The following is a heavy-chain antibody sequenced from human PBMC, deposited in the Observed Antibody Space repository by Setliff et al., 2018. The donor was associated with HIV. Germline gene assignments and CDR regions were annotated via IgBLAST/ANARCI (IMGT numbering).Heavy chain of an antibody. CDR2: ISSSRSYI. Sequence: LSLTCNVSGGSISSGDYYWSWIRQTPGKGLEWVSCISSSRSYIYYADSVKGRFTISRDNAKNSLYLQMNSLRADDTAVYYCASPDGDSDAFDIWGQGTMVTVSS. J-gene: IGHJ3*02. V-gene: IGHV3-11*06. CDR3: ASPDGDSDAFDI. CDR1: GGSISSGDYY. D-gene: IGHD5-18*01.